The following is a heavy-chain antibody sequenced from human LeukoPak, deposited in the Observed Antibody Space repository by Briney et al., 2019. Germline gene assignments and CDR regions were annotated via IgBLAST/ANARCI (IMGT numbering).Heavy chain of an antibody. CDR2: IIPMFGTA. V-gene: IGHV1-69*05. J-gene: IGHJ5*02. Sequence: PLASVKVSCKASGGTFSSYAISWVRQAPGQGLEWMGGIIPMFGTANYAQKFQVRVTITTGESTSTAYMELSSLRSEDTAVYYCARRRLASGLDPWGQGTQVTVSS. CDR1: GGTFSSYA. D-gene: IGHD3-3*02. CDR3: ARRRLASGLDP.